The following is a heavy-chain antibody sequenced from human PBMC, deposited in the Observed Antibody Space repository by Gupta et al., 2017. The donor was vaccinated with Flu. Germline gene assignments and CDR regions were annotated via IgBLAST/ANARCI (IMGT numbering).Heavy chain of an antibody. CDR3: AKDWRWNYNNYGMNV. CDR1: GFSFTYYC. J-gene: IGHJ6*02. D-gene: IGHD3-10*01. V-gene: IGHV3-30*18. Sequence: QERVVESGGGVVQPGRSLRLSCSAFGFSFTYYCMHWVRQAPGKGLAWVAVISHDGGDYYHTDSVKGRFTISRDNSKNALYLQMSSLRTDDTAVYYCAKDWRWNYNNYGMNVWGQGTTVTVSS. CDR2: ISHDGGDY.